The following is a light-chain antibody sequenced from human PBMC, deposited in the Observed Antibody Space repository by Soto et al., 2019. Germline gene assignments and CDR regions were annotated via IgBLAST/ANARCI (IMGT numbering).Light chain of an antibody. CDR2: GTF. Sequence: EIVLTQSPGTLSLSPGERATLSCRAIESISSKSLAWYQQKPGQAPRLLIYGTFNRATGIPDRFSGSGPGTDFTLTISRLEPEDFAVYFCQQYGSSPYTFGQGTKLEI. J-gene: IGKJ2*01. V-gene: IGKV3-20*01. CDR1: ESISSKS. CDR3: QQYGSSPYT.